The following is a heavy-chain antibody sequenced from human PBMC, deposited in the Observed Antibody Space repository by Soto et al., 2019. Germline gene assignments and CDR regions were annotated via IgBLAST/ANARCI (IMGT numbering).Heavy chain of an antibody. V-gene: IGHV3-53*01. CDR3: ASSLLGYFDY. Sequence: PGGSLGLSCAASGFAVSSNYMSCVCQAPGKGLEWVSVIYSGGSTYYADSVKGRFTISRDNSKNTLYLQMNSLRAEDTPVYYCASSLLGYFDYWGQGTLVTVSS. CDR2: IYSGGST. J-gene: IGHJ4*02. CDR1: GFAVSSNY. D-gene: IGHD7-27*01.